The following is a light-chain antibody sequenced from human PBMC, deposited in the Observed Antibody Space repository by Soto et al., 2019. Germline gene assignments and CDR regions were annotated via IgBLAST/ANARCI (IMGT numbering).Light chain of an antibody. Sequence: DIQMTQSPSSLSASVGDSVTITCRATQGIRNYLAWYQQKSGKAPKLLIYAASTLHSGVPSRFSGSGSGTDFTLTISSLQPEDVATYYCQKYNIVPYTFGQGTKLEIK. V-gene: IGKV1-27*01. CDR1: QGIRNY. J-gene: IGKJ2*01. CDR3: QKYNIVPYT. CDR2: AAS.